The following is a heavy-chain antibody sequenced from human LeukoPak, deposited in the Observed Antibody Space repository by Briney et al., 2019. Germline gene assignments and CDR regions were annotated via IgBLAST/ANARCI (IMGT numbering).Heavy chain of an antibody. CDR1: GFTFDDYA. Sequence: GRSLRLSCAASGFTFDDYAMHWVRQAPGKGLEWVSGISWNSGSIGYADSVKGRFTISRDNAKNSLYLQMNSLRAEDTAVYYCAKDTASSTSWGAYYYYGMDVWGQGTTVTVSS. CDR3: AKDTASSTSWGAYYYYGMDV. D-gene: IGHD2-2*01. CDR2: ISWNSGSI. V-gene: IGHV3-9*01. J-gene: IGHJ6*02.